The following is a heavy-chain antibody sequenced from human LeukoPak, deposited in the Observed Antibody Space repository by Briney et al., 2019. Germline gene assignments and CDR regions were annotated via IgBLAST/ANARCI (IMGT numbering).Heavy chain of an antibody. CDR3: ARSTIFGVVIAPDYYYGMDV. D-gene: IGHD3-3*01. V-gene: IGHV1-18*01. J-gene: IGHJ6*02. CDR1: GYTFTNYG. CDR2: ISTYNGNT. Sequence: ASVKVSCKASGYTFTNYGISWVRQAPGQGLEWMGWISTYNGNTNYAQKLQGRVTMTTDTSTSTVYMELRSLRSDDTAVYYCARSTIFGVVIAPDYYYGMDVWGQGTTVTVSS.